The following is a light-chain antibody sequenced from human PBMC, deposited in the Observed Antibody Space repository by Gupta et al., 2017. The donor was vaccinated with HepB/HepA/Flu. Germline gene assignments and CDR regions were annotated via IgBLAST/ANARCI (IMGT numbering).Light chain of an antibody. CDR2: GNN. V-gene: IGLV1-40*01. J-gene: IGLJ2*01. CDR1: CSNTGAGYD. CDR3: QSYDSGLGQWV. Sequence: QSVLTHASSVYGAPGQSLSVYCTRGCSNTGAGYDVHWYQQLPGSAPKLLLYGNNIRPAGVPNRFSGSRSGASASLAITGPQAEDEADYYCQSYDSGLGQWVFGGGTKLTVL.